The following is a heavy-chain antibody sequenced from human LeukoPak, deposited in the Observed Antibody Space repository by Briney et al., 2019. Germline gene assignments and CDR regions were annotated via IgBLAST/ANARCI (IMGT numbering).Heavy chain of an antibody. Sequence: GGSLRLSCAASGFTFSDYYMRWIRQAPGKGLEWISYISSSGSTIYYADSVKGRLTISRDNAKNSLYLQMNSLRAEDTAVYYCARLEYSSSSGAFDIWGQGTMVTVSS. CDR2: ISSSGSTI. D-gene: IGHD6-6*01. J-gene: IGHJ3*02. V-gene: IGHV3-11*01. CDR1: GFTFSDYY. CDR3: ARLEYSSSSGAFDI.